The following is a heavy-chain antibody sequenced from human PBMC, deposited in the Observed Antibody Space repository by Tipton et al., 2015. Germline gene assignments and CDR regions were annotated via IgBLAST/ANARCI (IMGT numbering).Heavy chain of an antibody. Sequence: TLSLTCTVSGGSVSSGSFYWSWIRQPPGKGLECIGYIHNSGNTDYNPSLKSRVTMSVDMSKNQFSLELTSVTAADTAVYYCARARGRHGGLFDSWGQGILVTVSS. CDR2: IHNSGNT. CDR1: GGSVSSGSFY. V-gene: IGHV4-61*01. D-gene: IGHD4-23*01. J-gene: IGHJ4*02. CDR3: ARARGRHGGLFDS.